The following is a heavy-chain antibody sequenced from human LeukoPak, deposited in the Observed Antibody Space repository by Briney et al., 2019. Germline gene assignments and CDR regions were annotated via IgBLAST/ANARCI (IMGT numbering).Heavy chain of an antibody. CDR2: MSGSGGTT. D-gene: IGHD3-3*01. CDR1: GFTFSNYA. J-gene: IGHJ4*02. CDR3: AKDRRDLWSGYYGYFDY. Sequence: GGSLRLSCAASGFTFSNYAMSWVRQAPGKGLEEVSGMSGSGGTTNYADAVKGRFTISRDNSKNTLYLHMDSLRVEDTALYYCAKDRRDLWSGYYGYFDYWGQGTLVTVSS. V-gene: IGHV3-23*01.